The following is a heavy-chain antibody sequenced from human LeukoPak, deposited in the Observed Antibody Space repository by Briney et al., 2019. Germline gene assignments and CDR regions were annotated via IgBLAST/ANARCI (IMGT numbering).Heavy chain of an antibody. CDR2: ISAYNGNT. CDR3: ARQRGYSYDTHFDY. D-gene: IGHD5-18*01. CDR1: GHTFTSYG. Sequence: ASVKVSCKASGHTFTSYGISWVRQAPGQGLEWMGWISAYNGNTNYAQKLQGRVTMTTDTSTSTAYMELRSLRSEDTAVYYCARQRGYSYDTHFDYWGQGTLVTVSS. J-gene: IGHJ4*02. V-gene: IGHV1-18*01.